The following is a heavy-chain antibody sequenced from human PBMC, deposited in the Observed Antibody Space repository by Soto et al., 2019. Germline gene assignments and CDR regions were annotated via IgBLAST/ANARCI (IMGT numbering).Heavy chain of an antibody. V-gene: IGHV4-39*01. Sequence: QLQLQESGPGLVKPSETLSLTCTVSGGSISSSSYYWGWIRQPPGKGLEWIGSIYYSGRTNYNPSIKSRITISVDTSKNQFSRKLSSVTAADTAVYYCARHSCSSTSCYPDYWGQGTLVTVSS. J-gene: IGHJ4*02. CDR3: ARHSCSSTSCYPDY. CDR1: GGSISSSSYY. D-gene: IGHD2-2*01. CDR2: IYYSGRT.